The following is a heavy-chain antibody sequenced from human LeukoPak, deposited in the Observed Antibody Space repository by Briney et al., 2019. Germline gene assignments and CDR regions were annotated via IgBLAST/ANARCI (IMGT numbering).Heavy chain of an antibody. V-gene: IGHV3-53*01. D-gene: IGHD5-12*01. J-gene: IGHJ3*02. Sequence: GGSLRLSCAASGFTVSSNYMSWVRQAPGKGLEWVSIIYSKDNTYYADSVKGRFTISRDNSKNTLYLQMNSLRAEDTAVYYCARDRSGYDDAFDIWGQGTMVTVSS. CDR1: GFTVSSNY. CDR2: IYSKDNT. CDR3: ARDRSGYDDAFDI.